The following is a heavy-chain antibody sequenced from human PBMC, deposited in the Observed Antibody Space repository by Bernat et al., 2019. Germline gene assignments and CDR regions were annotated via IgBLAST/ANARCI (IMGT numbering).Heavy chain of an antibody. CDR2: LSAYNGDT. CDR3: ARGTTVRLTHLDY. J-gene: IGHJ4*02. CDR1: GYTFNTYS. D-gene: IGHD4-11*01. Sequence: QVQLVQSGPEVKRPGDSVKVSCEASGYTFNTYSLTWVRQAPGQGLEWMGWLSAYNGDTSSAQKFQGRVTMTTDTSTSTAYMELRSLTSDDTAVYYCARGTTVRLTHLDYWGQGTPVTVSA. V-gene: IGHV1-18*01.